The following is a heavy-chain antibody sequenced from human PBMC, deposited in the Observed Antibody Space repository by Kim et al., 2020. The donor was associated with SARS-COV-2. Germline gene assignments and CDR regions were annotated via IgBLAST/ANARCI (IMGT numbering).Heavy chain of an antibody. J-gene: IGHJ6*02. CDR3: ARADPANGSGSIYDMDV. V-gene: IGHV1-69*13. CDR2: IIPIFGTA. Sequence: SVKVSCKASGGTFSSYAISWVRQAPGQGLEWMGGIIPIFGTANYAQKFQGRVTITADESTSTAYMELSSLRSEDTAVYYCARADPANGSGSIYDMDVWGQGTTVTVSS. CDR1: GGTFSSYA. D-gene: IGHD3-10*01.